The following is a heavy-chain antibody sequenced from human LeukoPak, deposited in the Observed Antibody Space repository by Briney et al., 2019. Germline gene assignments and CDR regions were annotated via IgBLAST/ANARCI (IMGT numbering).Heavy chain of an antibody. CDR2: ISSSSGYI. CDR1: GFTFSPYS. J-gene: IGHJ4*02. V-gene: IGHV3-21*01. CDR3: ARSKWSSTNLMPPYFDY. Sequence: GSLRLSCAASGFTFSPYSMNWVRQAPGKGLEWVSSISSSSGYIYYAGSVKGRFTISRDNAKNSLYLQMNSLRAEDTAVYYCARSKWSSTNLMPPYFDYWGQGTLVTVSS. D-gene: IGHD2-2*01.